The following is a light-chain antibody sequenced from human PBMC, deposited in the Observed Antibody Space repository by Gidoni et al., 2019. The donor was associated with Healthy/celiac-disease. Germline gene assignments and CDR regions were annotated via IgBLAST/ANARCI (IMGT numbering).Light chain of an antibody. Sequence: EILLTQSPATLSLSPGERATLSCRASQSVSSYLAWYQQKPGQAPRLLIYDASNRATGIPARFSGSGSGTDFTLTISSLEPEDFAVYYCQQRSNWTLLMYTFGQGTKLEIK. J-gene: IGKJ2*01. V-gene: IGKV3-11*01. CDR3: QQRSNWTLLMYT. CDR1: QSVSSY. CDR2: DAS.